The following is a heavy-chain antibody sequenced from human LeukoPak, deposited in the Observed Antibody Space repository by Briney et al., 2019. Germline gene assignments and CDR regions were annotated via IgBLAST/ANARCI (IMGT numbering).Heavy chain of an antibody. CDR1: GVSISSSNSY. D-gene: IGHD3/OR15-3a*01. CDR2: IYYSGNT. Sequence: SETLSLTCTVSGVSISSSNSYWGWIRQPPGKGLEWIGSIYYSGNTYYNASLKSQVSISIDTSKNQFSLRLTSVTAADTAVYYCARQTGSGLFILPGGQGTLVAVPS. CDR3: ARQTGSGLFILP. J-gene: IGHJ4*02. V-gene: IGHV4-39*01.